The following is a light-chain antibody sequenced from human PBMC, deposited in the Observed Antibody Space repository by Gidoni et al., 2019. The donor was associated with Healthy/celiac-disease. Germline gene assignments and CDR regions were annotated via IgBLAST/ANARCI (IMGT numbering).Light chain of an antibody. Sequence: NFMLTQPHSVSESPGKPVPISCTRSSGSIASNDVQWYQQRPGSSPTTLIDEDNQRPSGVPDRFSGSIDSSSNSASLTIPGLKTEEEADYYGQSYDSSNAKWVVGGGTKLTGL. J-gene: IGLJ3*02. CDR1: SGSIASND. V-gene: IGLV6-57*01. CDR2: EDN. CDR3: QSYDSSNAKWV.